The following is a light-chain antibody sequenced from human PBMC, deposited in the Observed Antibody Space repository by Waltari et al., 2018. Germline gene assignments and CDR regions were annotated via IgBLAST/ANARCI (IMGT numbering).Light chain of an antibody. CDR1: ESIGRT. J-gene: IGKJ1*01. Sequence: EIVLTQSPGTLSLSPGERATLSCRASESIGRTLAWYQQEPGQPPRLLVSDASSRATGIPGRFSGSGSGTDFSLTISRLEPEDFAVYYCQKYGTRPATFGQGTKVEIK. CDR3: QKYGTRPAT. V-gene: IGKV3-20*01. CDR2: DAS.